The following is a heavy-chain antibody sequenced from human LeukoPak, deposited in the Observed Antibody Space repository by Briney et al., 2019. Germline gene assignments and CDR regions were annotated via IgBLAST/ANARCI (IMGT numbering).Heavy chain of an antibody. J-gene: IGHJ4*02. V-gene: IGHV4-38-2*02. D-gene: IGHD5-18*01. CDR1: TYSISSGYY. CDR3: ARIEAVTRGYNHAYYFDY. Sequence: SETLSLTCTVSTYSISSGYYWGWIRQPPGKGLEWIGNIYHNGNTYYTPSLKSRVTISVDTSKKQFSLKLRTATAADTAVYYCARIEAVTRGYNHAYYFDYWGQGTLVTVSS. CDR2: IYHNGNT.